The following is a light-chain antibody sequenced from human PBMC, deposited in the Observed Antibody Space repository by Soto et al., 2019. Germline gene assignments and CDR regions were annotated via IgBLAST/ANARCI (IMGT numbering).Light chain of an antibody. CDR1: SSNIGTSS. V-gene: IGLV1-44*01. CDR2: TTN. J-gene: IGLJ1*01. Sequence: QSVLTQPHSASGTPGQRVTTSCSGSSSNIGTSSVHWFQQLPGTAPKLLISTTNQRPSGVPERFSGSKSGTSASLAISGLQSEDEADYYCAAWDDSLNGHVFGTGTKSPS. CDR3: AAWDDSLNGHV.